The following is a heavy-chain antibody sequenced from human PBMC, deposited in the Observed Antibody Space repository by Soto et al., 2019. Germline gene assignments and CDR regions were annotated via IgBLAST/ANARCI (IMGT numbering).Heavy chain of an antibody. D-gene: IGHD3-3*01. V-gene: IGHV2-5*02. CDR3: SHMESRVASYGLDV. CDR1: GFSLDTSGVG. J-gene: IGHJ6*02. CDR2: IYWDDDK. Sequence: QITLKESGPTLVKPTQTLTLTCTFSGFSLDTSGVGVAWIGQPPGKALEWLTLIYWDDDKRYSPSLRSRLTITKDTSENRVVLTMTNMDSVDTATYYCSHMESRVASYGLDVWGQGTTVTVSS.